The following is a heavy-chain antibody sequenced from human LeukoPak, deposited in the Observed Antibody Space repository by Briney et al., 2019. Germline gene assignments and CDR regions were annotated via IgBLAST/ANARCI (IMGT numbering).Heavy chain of an antibody. CDR1: GFTFSDYY. D-gene: IGHD2-8*01. CDR3: AKDMTPNGVYNFFDS. CDR2: ISSSGSTI. V-gene: IGHV3-11*04. J-gene: IGHJ5*01. Sequence: GGSLRLSCAASGFTFSDYYMSWIRQAPGKGLEWVSYISSSGSTIYYADSVKGRFTISRDNAKNSLYLQMNSLRVEDTAIYYCAKDMTPNGVYNFFDSWGQGSLVTVTS.